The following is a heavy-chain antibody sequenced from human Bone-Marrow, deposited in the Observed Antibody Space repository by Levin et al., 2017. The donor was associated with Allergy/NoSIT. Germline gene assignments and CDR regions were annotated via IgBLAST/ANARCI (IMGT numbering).Heavy chain of an antibody. CDR3: AKVGRTVTDPEY. D-gene: IGHD4-17*01. CDR1: GGSISGYY. J-gene: IGHJ4*02. Sequence: SETLSLTCSISGGSISGYYWNWIRQPPGKGLEWIGNIYYSGNTNYKPSLKSRVTMSLDASTRQFSLRLSSVTAADTALYFCAKVGRTVTDPEYWGPGILVTVSS. V-gene: IGHV4-59*01. CDR2: IYYSGNT.